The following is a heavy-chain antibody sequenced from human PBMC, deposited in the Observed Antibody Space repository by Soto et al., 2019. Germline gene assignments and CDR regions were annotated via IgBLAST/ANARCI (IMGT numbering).Heavy chain of an antibody. J-gene: IGHJ4*02. CDR1: GGSFSGYY. V-gene: IGHV4-34*01. Sequence: QGQLQQWGAGLLKPSETLSLTCAVYGGSFSGYYWSWIRQPPGKGLEWIGEINHSGNTNYNPSLKGRVTISVDTSKSQFSLKLSSVTAADTAVYYCARLRWYYYDSSGTGDYWGQGTLVTVSS. CDR3: ARLRWYYYDSSGTGDY. CDR2: INHSGNT. D-gene: IGHD3-22*01.